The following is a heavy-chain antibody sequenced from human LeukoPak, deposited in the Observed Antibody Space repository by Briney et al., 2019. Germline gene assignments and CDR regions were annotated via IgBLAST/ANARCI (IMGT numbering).Heavy chain of an antibody. D-gene: IGHD6-13*01. Sequence: GGSLRLSCATSGFIFDHFGMNWVRQVPGKGLEWVSGINWDSTSTNYVDSVRGRFTISRDNGKNSLYLQMNSLRVEDTAIYYCARAGGTSWADYWGQGTLVTVSS. CDR3: ARAGGTSWADY. J-gene: IGHJ4*02. CDR1: GFIFDHFG. CDR2: INWDSTST. V-gene: IGHV3-20*04.